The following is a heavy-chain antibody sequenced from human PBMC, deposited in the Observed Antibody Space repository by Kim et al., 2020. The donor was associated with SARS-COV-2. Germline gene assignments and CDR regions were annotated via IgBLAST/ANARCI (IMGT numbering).Heavy chain of an antibody. J-gene: IGHJ6*02. CDR2: ISWNSGSI. CDR1: GFTFDDYA. CDR3: AKDRVGFGEGNGMDV. Sequence: GGSLRLSCAASGFTFDDYAMHWVRQAPGKGLEWVSGISWNSGSIGYADSVKGRFTISRDNAKNSLYLQMNSLRAEDTALYYCAKDRVGFGEGNGMDVWGQGTTVTVSS. V-gene: IGHV3-9*01. D-gene: IGHD3-10*01.